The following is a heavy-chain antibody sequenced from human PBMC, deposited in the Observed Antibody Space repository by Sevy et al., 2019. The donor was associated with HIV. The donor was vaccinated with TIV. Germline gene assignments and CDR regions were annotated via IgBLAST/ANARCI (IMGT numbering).Heavy chain of an antibody. V-gene: IGHV3-30-3*01. CDR1: GFTFNRYS. Sequence: GGSLRLSCAASGFTFNRYSMHWVRQAPGKGLEWVATISFDATNKHYPDSVKGRFTISRDNFQNSLFLQMDSLRPEDTAVYYCAFERLSSDVAEYFQYWGQGTLVTVSS. J-gene: IGHJ1*01. D-gene: IGHD1-1*01. CDR2: ISFDATNK. CDR3: AFERLSSDVAEYFQY.